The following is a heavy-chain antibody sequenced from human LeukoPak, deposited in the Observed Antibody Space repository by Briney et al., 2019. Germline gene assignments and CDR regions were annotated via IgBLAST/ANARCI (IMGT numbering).Heavy chain of an antibody. D-gene: IGHD3-22*01. V-gene: IGHV5-51*01. CDR2: IYPGDSDT. CDR1: GYRFTSSW. CDR3: ATLDSSGYYHEY. Sequence: GEPLQISCQGSGYRFTSSWLGWARQMPGKGLEWMGIIYPGDSDTRYSPSFQGQVTISADKSISTAYLQWSSLKASDTAMYYCATLDSSGYYHEYWGQGTLVTVSS. J-gene: IGHJ4*02.